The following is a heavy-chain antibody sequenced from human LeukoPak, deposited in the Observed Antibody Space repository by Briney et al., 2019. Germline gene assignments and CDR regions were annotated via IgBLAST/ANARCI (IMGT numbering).Heavy chain of an antibody. D-gene: IGHD6-13*01. Sequence: GGSLRLSCVASGFNFNIAWMSWVRQAPGKGLEWVSVIYSGGSSYYADSVKGRFTISRDNSKNTLYLQMNSLRAEDTAVYYCARDHKFGGSSWYVTVWGQGTLVTVSS. CDR3: ARDHKFGGSSWYVTV. V-gene: IGHV3-66*01. CDR1: GFNFNIAW. J-gene: IGHJ4*02. CDR2: IYSGGSS.